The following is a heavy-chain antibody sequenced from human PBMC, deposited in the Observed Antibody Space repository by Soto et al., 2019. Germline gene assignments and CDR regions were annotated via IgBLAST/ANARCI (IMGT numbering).Heavy chain of an antibody. J-gene: IGHJ4*02. D-gene: IGHD3-3*01. CDR1: GFTFSSYA. CDR3: AKAGDYYDSSPDHDC. Sequence: EVQLLESGGGFVQPGGSLRLSCAASGFTFSSYAMSWVRQAPGKGLEWVSAISGSGGSTYYADSVKGRFTISRDNSKNTLYLQMNSLRAEDTAVYYCAKAGDYYDSSPDHDCWGQGTLVTVSS. CDR2: ISGSGGST. V-gene: IGHV3-23*01.